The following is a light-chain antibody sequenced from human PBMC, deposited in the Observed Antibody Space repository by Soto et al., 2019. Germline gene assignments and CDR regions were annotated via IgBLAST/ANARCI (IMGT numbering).Light chain of an antibody. J-gene: IGKJ4*01. Sequence: EIQMTQSPPSLSASVGDRVTITCRSSQTISTYVNWYQQKPGKAPKLLIYAASTLQSGVPSRFSGSGPGTEFILSISSLQPEDFATYYCQQSYSTPPLTFGGGTKVDIK. CDR2: AAS. V-gene: IGKV1-39*01. CDR1: QTISTY. CDR3: QQSYSTPPLT.